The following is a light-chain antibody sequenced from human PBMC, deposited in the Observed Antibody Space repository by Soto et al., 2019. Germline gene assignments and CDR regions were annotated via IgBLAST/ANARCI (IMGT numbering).Light chain of an antibody. CDR2: DVT. Sequence: SVLTQAASGSGSPGQSITISCPGTSNDVGAYNYVSWFQQHPGKAPKLLIYDVTNRPSGVSNRFSGSKSGNTASLTISRLQAEDEADYYCSSFSSSSTLVFGGGTKVTVL. CDR1: SNDVGAYNY. CDR3: SSFSSSSTLV. J-gene: IGLJ2*01. V-gene: IGLV2-14*03.